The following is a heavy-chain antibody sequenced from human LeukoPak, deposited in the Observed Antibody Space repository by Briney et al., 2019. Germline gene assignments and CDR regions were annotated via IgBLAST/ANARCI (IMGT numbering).Heavy chain of an antibody. Sequence: GGSLRLSCAASGFTVSSFGMSWVRQAPGKGLEWVSAISGGGYSTYYADSVKGRFTISRDNSKNTLYLQMNSLRAEDTAVYYCARPLVYYDSSGYYYRSRAFDIWGQGTMVTVSS. CDR2: ISGGGYST. V-gene: IGHV3-23*01. CDR1: GFTVSSFG. J-gene: IGHJ3*02. D-gene: IGHD3-22*01. CDR3: ARPLVYYDSSGYYYRSRAFDI.